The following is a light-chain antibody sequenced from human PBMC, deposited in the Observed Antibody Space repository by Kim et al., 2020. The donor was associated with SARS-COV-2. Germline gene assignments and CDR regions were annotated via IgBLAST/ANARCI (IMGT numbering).Light chain of an antibody. CDR1: QSVGSF. J-gene: IGKJ4*01. CDR2: HIS. CDR3: QQHNNWPLT. V-gene: IGKV3-15*01. Sequence: EIVLTQSPATLSVSPGERATLSCRASQSVGSFLAWYQQKPGQAPRLLIYHISRSATAVPARFSGSGSGTEFTLTISSLQSEDFGIYYCQQHNNWPLTFGGGTKVDIK.